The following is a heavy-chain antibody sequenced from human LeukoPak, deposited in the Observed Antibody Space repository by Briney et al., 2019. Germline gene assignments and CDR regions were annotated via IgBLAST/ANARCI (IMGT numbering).Heavy chain of an antibody. J-gene: IGHJ3*02. V-gene: IGHV1-69*06. CDR2: IIPIFGTA. CDR3: AVRYCSSTSCYSNDAFDI. CDR1: GGTFSSYA. D-gene: IGHD2-2*01. Sequence: GASMKVSCKASGGTFSSYAISWVRQAPGQGLEWMGGIIPIFGTANYAQKFQGRVTITADKSTSTAYMELSSLRSEDAAVYYCAVRYCSSTSCYSNDAFDIWGQGTMVTVSS.